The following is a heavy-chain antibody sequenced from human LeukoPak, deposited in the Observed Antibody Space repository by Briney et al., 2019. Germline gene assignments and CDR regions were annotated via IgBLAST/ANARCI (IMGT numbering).Heavy chain of an antibody. J-gene: IGHJ6*03. Sequence: GGSLRLSCAASGFTFSNYAMHWVRQAPGKGLEWVAVISYDGSNKYYADSVKGLFTISRDNSKNTLYLQMNSLRAEDTAVYYSARITNDYNSRYMDVWGKGATVTVSS. CDR3: ARITNDYNSRYMDV. CDR1: GFTFSNYA. D-gene: IGHD5-24*01. V-gene: IGHV3-30*01. CDR2: ISYDGSNK.